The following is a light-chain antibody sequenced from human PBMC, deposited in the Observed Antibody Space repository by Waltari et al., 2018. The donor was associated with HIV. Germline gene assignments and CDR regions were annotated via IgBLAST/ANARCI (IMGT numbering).Light chain of an antibody. CDR2: DVT. CDR3: TSYTTSSTPFYV. CDR1: SSHVGFYNF. J-gene: IGLJ1*01. V-gene: IGLV2-14*01. Sequence: QSALTQPASVSGSPGQSITIPCTGTSSHVGFYNFLSWYPQHPGKAPKLVIYDVTNRPSGVSNRFSGSKSGNTASLTISGLQAEDEADYYCTSYTTSSTPFYVFATGTKVTVL.